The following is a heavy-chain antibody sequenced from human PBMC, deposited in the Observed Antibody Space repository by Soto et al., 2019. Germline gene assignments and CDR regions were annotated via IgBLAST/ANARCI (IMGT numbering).Heavy chain of an antibody. Sequence: GGSLRLSCAASGFTFGYYWMHWVRQPPGKGPEWVSRMTGDGRTTQYADSVKGRFTASRDNAKSTLYLQMNSLRAEDTAVYYCVTAEVDYWGPGTLVTVS. CDR3: VTAEVDY. CDR1: GFTFGYYW. CDR2: MTGDGRTT. V-gene: IGHV3-74*03. J-gene: IGHJ4*02.